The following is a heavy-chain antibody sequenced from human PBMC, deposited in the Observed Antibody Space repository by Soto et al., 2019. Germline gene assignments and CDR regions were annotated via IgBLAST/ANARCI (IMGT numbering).Heavy chain of an antibody. D-gene: IGHD6-6*01. J-gene: IGHJ4*02. Sequence: QVQLVQSGAEVKKPGASVKVSCRASGYTFTGYYIHWVRQAPGQGLELMGWINPNSGGTNYAQKFQDRVTMTRDTSITTAYMDLSRLTSDDTPVYYCARSISIAARPDYWGQGTLVTVSS. CDR1: GYTFTGYY. CDR3: ARSISIAARPDY. V-gene: IGHV1-2*02. CDR2: INPNSGGT.